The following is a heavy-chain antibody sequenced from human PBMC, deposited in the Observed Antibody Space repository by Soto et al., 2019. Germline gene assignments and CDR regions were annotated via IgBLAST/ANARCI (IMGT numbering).Heavy chain of an antibody. CDR3: AEMMTKYNWNYGGGYYFDY. CDR1: GFTFSSYA. V-gene: IGHV3-23*01. D-gene: IGHD1-7*01. Sequence: EVQLLESGGGLVQPGGSLRLSCAASGFTFSSYAMSWVRQAPGKGLEWVSAISGSGGSTYYADSVKGRFTISRDNSKNTLYLQMNSLRAEDTAVYYCAEMMTKYNWNYGGGYYFDYWGQGTLVTVSS. CDR2: ISGSGGST. J-gene: IGHJ4*02.